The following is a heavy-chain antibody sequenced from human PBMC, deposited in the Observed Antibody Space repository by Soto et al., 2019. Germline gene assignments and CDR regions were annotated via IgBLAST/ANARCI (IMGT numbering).Heavy chain of an antibody. Sequence: GGSLRLSCAASGFTFSSYSMNWVRQAPGKGLEWVSYISSSSSTIYYADSVKGRFTISRDNAKNSLYLQMNSLRAEDTAVYYCASIDYGDYKGAFDIWGQGTMVTVSS. CDR2: ISSSSSTI. V-gene: IGHV3-48*01. CDR3: ASIDYGDYKGAFDI. D-gene: IGHD4-17*01. J-gene: IGHJ3*02. CDR1: GFTFSSYS.